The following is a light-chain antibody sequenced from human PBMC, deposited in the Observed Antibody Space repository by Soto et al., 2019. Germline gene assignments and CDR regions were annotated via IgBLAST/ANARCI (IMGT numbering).Light chain of an antibody. Sequence: QSVLTQPPSVSGSPGQSVTISCTGTSSDVGSYNRVSWYQQPPGTAPKLMIYEVSNRPSGVPDRFSGSKSGNTASLTISGLQAEDEADYYCSLYTSSSTYWVFGGGTKLTVL. CDR1: SSDVGSYNR. J-gene: IGLJ3*02. CDR2: EVS. V-gene: IGLV2-18*01. CDR3: SLYTSSSTYWV.